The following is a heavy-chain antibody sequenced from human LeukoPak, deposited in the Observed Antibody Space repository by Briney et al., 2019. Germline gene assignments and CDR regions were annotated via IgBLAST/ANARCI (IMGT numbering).Heavy chain of an antibody. Sequence: ASVKVSCKVSGYTLTELSMHWVRQAPGKGLEWMGGFDPEDGETIYAQKFQGRVTMTEDTSTDTAYMELSSLRSEGTAVYYCATPCYYGSGSCFDYWGQGTLVTVSS. V-gene: IGHV1-24*01. CDR2: FDPEDGET. J-gene: IGHJ4*02. CDR3: ATPCYYGSGSCFDY. D-gene: IGHD3-10*01. CDR1: GYTLTELS.